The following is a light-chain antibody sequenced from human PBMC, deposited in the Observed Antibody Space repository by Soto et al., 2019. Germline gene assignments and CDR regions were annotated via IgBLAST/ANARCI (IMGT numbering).Light chain of an antibody. CDR2: SNN. V-gene: IGLV1-44*01. J-gene: IGLJ2*01. CDR1: SSNIGRNA. Sequence: QAVVTQPPSASGTPGQRVTISCSGSSSNIGRNAVNWYQQLPGTAPKLLIFSNNERPSGVPDRFSGSKSGTSASLAISGLQSEDEADYYCTARDDSLSGHVVFGGGTKLTVL. CDR3: TARDDSLSGHVV.